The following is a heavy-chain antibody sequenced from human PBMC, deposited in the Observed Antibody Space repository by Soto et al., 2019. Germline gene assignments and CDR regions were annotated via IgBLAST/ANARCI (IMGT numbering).Heavy chain of an antibody. CDR2: IYPGDSDT. CDR1: GYNFGKYC. D-gene: IGHD3-16*01. Sequence: GESVTTCCEGSGYNFGKYCIVWVVQTPGKGLEWMGIIYPGDSDTVYNPSFQGQVTMSVDKYSNTAYLQWSSLQTSDTGIYYCARRMGQSLGWLDPWGQGTQVTVSS. CDR3: ARRMGQSLGWLDP. J-gene: IGHJ5*02. V-gene: IGHV5-51*01.